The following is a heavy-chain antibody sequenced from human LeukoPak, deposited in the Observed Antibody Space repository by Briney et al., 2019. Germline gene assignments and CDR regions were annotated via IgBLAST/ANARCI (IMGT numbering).Heavy chain of an antibody. J-gene: IGHJ4*02. V-gene: IGHV3-23*01. D-gene: IGHD6-13*01. CDR3: AKGDSSTWYRD. CDR2: ISYSGGST. CDR1: A. Sequence: AMSWVRXAPGKGLEWVSSISYSGGSTYYADSVKGRFTISRDSSKNTLFLQMNSLRAEDTAVYYCAKGDSSTWYRDWGQGTLVTVSS.